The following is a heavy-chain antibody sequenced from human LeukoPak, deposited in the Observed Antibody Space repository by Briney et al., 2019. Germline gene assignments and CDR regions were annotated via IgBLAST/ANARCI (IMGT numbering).Heavy chain of an antibody. J-gene: IGHJ4*02. Sequence: PGGSLRLSCAASGFTFSTSTMNWVRQAPGKGLEWVSYISGSSSRIYYADSVKGRFTISRDNAKTSLYLQMNSLRAEDTAVYYCARAPPDYGGYTNDYWGQGTLVTVSS. CDR3: ARAPPDYGGYTNDY. D-gene: IGHD4-23*01. CDR1: GFTFSTST. V-gene: IGHV3-48*01. CDR2: ISGSSSRI.